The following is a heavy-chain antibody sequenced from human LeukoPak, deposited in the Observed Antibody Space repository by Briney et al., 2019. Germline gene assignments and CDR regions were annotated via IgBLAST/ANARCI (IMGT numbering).Heavy chain of an antibody. CDR1: GGSISSDY. CDR2: IYYSGST. D-gene: IGHD3-3*01. J-gene: IGHJ4*02. V-gene: IGHV4-59*08. CDR3: ARRAGFWSGFDY. Sequence: SETLSLTCTVSGGSISSDYWSWIRQPPRKGLEWIGYIYYSGSTNYNPSLKSRVTISVDTSKNQFSLKLSSVTAADTAVYYCARRAGFWSGFDYWGQGTLVTVST.